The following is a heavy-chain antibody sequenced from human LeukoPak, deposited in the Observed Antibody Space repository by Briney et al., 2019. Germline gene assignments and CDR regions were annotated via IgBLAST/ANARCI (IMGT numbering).Heavy chain of an antibody. V-gene: IGHV3-21*01. J-gene: IGHJ4*02. CDR1: GFTFSSYS. CDR2: ISSSSYI. D-gene: IGHD1-26*01. Sequence: GGSLRLSCAASGFTFSSYSMNWVRQAPGKGLEWVSSISSSSYIYYADSVKGRFTISRDNAKNSLYLQMNSLRAEDTAVYYCAGDLAPSVNGNFDYWGQGTLVTVSS. CDR3: AGDLAPSVNGNFDY.